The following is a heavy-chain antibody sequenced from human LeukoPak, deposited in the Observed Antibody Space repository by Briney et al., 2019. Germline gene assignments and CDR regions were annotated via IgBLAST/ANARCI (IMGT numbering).Heavy chain of an antibody. D-gene: IGHD6-19*01. V-gene: IGHV4-61*02. Sequence: PSQALSLTCTVSRGSISSGNYYWSWIRQPAGKGLEWIGRIYTSGSTNYNPPLKSRVTISVDTSKNQFSLKLSSVTAADTAVYYCARDPGYSSGWNYFDYWGQGTLVTVSS. CDR2: IYTSGST. CDR1: RGSISSGNYY. CDR3: ARDPGYSSGWNYFDY. J-gene: IGHJ4*02.